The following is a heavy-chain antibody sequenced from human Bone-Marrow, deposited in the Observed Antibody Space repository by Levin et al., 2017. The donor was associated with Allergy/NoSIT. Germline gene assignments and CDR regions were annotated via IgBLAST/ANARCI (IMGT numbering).Heavy chain of an antibody. V-gene: IGHV1-2*06. Sequence: ASVKVSCKASGYTFSDYFLHWVRQAPGQGLEWMGRLNPHTGDTTYAQKFQGRVTMTRETSISTAYMDLNRLTSDDTALYYCTGVRVPANDAFDIWGQGTMVTVSS. CDR3: TGVRVPANDAFDI. J-gene: IGHJ3*02. D-gene: IGHD2-2*01. CDR1: GYTFSDYF. CDR2: LNPHTGDT.